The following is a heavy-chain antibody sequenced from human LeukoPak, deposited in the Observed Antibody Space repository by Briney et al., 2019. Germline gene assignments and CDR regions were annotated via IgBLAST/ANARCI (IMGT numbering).Heavy chain of an antibody. J-gene: IGHJ4*02. D-gene: IGHD5-18*01. CDR1: GFTFSSYW. V-gene: IGHV3-7*01. CDR3: ARDLSGITGYTYGRGIDY. Sequence: GGSLRLSCAASGFTFSSYWMSWVRQAPGKGLEWVANIKHDGSEQYYVDSVKGRFTISRDNAKTSLYLQMNSLRAEDTAVYYCARDLSGITGYTYGRGIDYWGQGTLVTVSS. CDR2: IKHDGSEQ.